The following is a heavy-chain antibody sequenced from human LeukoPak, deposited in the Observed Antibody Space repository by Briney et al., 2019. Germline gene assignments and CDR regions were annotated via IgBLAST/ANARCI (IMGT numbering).Heavy chain of an antibody. Sequence: SETLSLACTVSGGSISSSSYYWGWIRQPPGKGLKWIVSIYYSGTTYYNPSLKSRVAISVDTSKNHFSLKLSSVTAADTAVYYCARGEMTTVAYYFDYWGQGTLVTVSS. CDR1: GGSISSSSYY. J-gene: IGHJ4*02. D-gene: IGHD4-23*01. CDR3: ARGEMTTVAYYFDY. CDR2: IYYSGTT. V-gene: IGHV4-39*02.